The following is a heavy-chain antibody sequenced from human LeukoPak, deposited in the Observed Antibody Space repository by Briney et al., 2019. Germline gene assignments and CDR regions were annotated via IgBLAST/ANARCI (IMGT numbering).Heavy chain of an antibody. CDR2: ISSSSSYI. V-gene: IGHV3-21*04. Sequence: GGSLRLSCAASGFTFSSYSMNWVRQAPGKGLEWVSSISSSSSYIYYADSVKDRFTISRDNAKNSLYLQMNSLRAEDTALYYCAKDFAQWRAFDIWGQGTMVTVSS. D-gene: IGHD6-19*01. J-gene: IGHJ3*02. CDR1: GFTFSSYS. CDR3: AKDFAQWRAFDI.